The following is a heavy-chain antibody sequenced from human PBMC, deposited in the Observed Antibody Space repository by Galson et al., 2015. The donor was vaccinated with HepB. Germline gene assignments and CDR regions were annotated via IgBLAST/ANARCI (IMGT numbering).Heavy chain of an antibody. CDR1: GYTFTSYD. J-gene: IGHJ6*02. CDR2: MNPNSGNT. V-gene: IGHV1-8*01. D-gene: IGHD5-18*01. CDR3: AKVTGGTAMVFYYYGMDV. Sequence: SVKVSCKASGYTFTSYDINWVRQATGQGLEWMGWMNPNSGNTGYAQKFQGRVTMTRNTSISTAYMELSSLRSEDTAVYYCAKVTGGTAMVFYYYGMDVWGQGTTVTASS.